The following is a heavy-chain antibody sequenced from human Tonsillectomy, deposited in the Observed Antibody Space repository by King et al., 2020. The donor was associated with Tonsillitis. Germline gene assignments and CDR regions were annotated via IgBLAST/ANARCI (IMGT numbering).Heavy chain of an antibody. CDR3: ARGDYYDTSGFADY. D-gene: IGHD3-22*01. J-gene: IGHJ4*02. CDR2: ISSRSTDI. CDR1: GFIFSYYS. V-gene: IGHV3-21*01. Sequence: DVQLVESGGCLVKPGGSLGLSCAASGFIFSYYSMDWVRQAPGKGLEWGSSISSRSTDIYYAASLKGRFTITRDNAKNSLYLQMNSLRAEDTSVYYCARGDYYDTSGFADYWGQGTLVTVSS.